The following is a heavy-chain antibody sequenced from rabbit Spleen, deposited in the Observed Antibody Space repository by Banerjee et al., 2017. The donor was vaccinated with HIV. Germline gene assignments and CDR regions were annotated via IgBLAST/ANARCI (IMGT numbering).Heavy chain of an antibody. D-gene: IGHD7-1*01. Sequence: QEQLEESGGDLVKPGASLTLTCKASGFSLTSGYDMCWVRQAPGKGLEWIACSYAGSSGSTYSAIWAKGRFTISKTSSTTVTLQMTSLTAADTATYFCARDTGTSFSTYGMDLWGQGTLVTVS. CDR2: SYAGSSGST. J-gene: IGHJ6*01. CDR3: ARDTGTSFSTYGMDL. V-gene: IGHV1S45*01. CDR1: GFSLTSGYD.